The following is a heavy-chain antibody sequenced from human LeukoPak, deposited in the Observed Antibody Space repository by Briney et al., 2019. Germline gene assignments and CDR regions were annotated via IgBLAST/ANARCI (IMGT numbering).Heavy chain of an antibody. J-gene: IGHJ5*02. D-gene: IGHD1-1*01. CDR3: SENESQEMA. CDR1: GFTFSNAW. CDR2: IKSKTDGGTT. V-gene: IGHV3-15*01. Sequence: NSGGSLRLSCAASGFTFSNAWMSWVRQAPGKGLEWVCRIKSKTDGGTTDYAAPVKGRFTISRDDSENTLYLQMSSLKTEDTAVYYCSENESQEMAWGQGTLVTVSS.